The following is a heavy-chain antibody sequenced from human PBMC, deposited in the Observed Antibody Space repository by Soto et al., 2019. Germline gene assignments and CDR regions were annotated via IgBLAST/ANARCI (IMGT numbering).Heavy chain of an antibody. CDR1: GVTVSSNY. V-gene: IGHV3-66*04. Sequence: EVQLVESGVGLVQPGGSLRLSCAASGVTVSSNYMSWVRQAPGKGLVWVSVIYSGGSTYYADSVKGRFTISRDNSKNTLYLQMNSRRAEDTAVYYCASQGYNYVGGYFDYWGQGTLVTVSS. CDR2: IYSGGST. J-gene: IGHJ4*02. CDR3: ASQGYNYVGGYFDY. D-gene: IGHD3-10*02.